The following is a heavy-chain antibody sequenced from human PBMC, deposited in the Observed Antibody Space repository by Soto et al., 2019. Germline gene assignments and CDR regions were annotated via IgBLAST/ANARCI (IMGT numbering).Heavy chain of an antibody. D-gene: IGHD2-21*02. J-gene: IGHJ3*02. CDR3: ARQVGCGGDWYSDAFDI. CDR2: IYPGDPDT. CDR1: AYSFTRYW. V-gene: IGHV5-51*01. Sequence: GASQKISCKGSAYSFTRYWIDSVRQMPGKGLEWTGIIYPGDPDTRYTPSFQGHVTISADNSISTAYLQWGSLKASDTAMYYCARQVGCGGDWYSDAFDIWGQGTMVTVSS.